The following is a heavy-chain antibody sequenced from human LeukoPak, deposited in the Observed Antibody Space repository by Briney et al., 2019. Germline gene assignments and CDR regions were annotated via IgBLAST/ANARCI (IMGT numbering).Heavy chain of an antibody. Sequence: PSETLSLTCTVSGGSISSGNYYWSWIRQPPGKGLEWIGSFYNSGSTFYNPSLKSRVTISVDTSKKQFPLRLTSVTAADTAVYYCVLMPGYWGQGILVAVSS. V-gene: IGHV4-39*01. CDR2: FYNSGST. CDR3: VLMPGY. CDR1: GGSISSGNYY. D-gene: IGHD2-2*01. J-gene: IGHJ4*02.